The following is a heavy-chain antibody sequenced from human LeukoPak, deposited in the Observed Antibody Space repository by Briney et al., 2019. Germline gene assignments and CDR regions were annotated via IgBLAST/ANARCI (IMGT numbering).Heavy chain of an antibody. CDR1: GFTFSSYS. V-gene: IGHV3-48*02. CDR2: ITSSSSTI. Sequence: SGGSLRLSCAASGFTFSSYSMNWVRQAPGKGLEWVSYITSSSSTIYYADSVKGRFTISRDNAKNSLYLQMNSLRDEDTAVYYCARDKAYCGGDCWEANFFDYWGQGTLVTVSS. CDR3: ARDKAYCGGDCWEANFFDY. J-gene: IGHJ4*02. D-gene: IGHD2-21*02.